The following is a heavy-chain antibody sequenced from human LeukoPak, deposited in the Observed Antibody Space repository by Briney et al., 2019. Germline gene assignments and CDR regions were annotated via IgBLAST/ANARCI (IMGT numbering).Heavy chain of an antibody. V-gene: IGHV3-33*01. CDR3: ARGRNVLVLSPYGMDV. D-gene: IGHD2/OR15-2a*01. CDR1: GFSFSTHA. Sequence: GRSLRLSCAASGFSFSTHATHWVRQAPGKGLEWVTVTWYDGSQNFYADSVRGRFTISRDNSKNTLYLQMNTLRAEDTAVYYCARGRNVLVLSPYGMDVWGQGTTVTVSS. J-gene: IGHJ6*02. CDR2: TWYDGSQN.